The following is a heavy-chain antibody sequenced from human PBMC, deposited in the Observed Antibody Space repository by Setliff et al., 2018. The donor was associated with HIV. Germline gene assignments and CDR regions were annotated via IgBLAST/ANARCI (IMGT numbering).Heavy chain of an antibody. CDR3: ARHSGVASPNWFDP. Sequence: SETLRLSCAASGFTFSDYYMSWIRQPPGKGLEWIGEINHSGSTNYNPSLKSRVTISVDTSKNQFSLKLSSVTAADTAVYYCARHSGVASPNWFDPWGQGTLVTAPQ. CDR2: INHSGST. J-gene: IGHJ5*02. CDR1: GFTFSDYY. D-gene: IGHD3-10*01. V-gene: IGHV4-34*01.